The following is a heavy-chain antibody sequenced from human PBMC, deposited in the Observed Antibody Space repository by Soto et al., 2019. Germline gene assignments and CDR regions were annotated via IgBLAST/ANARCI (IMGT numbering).Heavy chain of an antibody. Sequence: SETLSLTCTVSGGSISSGDYYWSWIRQPPGKGLEWIGYIYYSGSTYYNPSLKSRVTISVDTSKNQFSLKLSSVTAADTAVYYSARTQPITGTTRTTSLDVRFDPWGQGNLVTVSS. CDR1: GGSISSGDYY. CDR2: IYYSGST. V-gene: IGHV4-30-4*01. D-gene: IGHD1-20*01. CDR3: ARTQPITGTTRTTSLDVRFDP. J-gene: IGHJ5*02.